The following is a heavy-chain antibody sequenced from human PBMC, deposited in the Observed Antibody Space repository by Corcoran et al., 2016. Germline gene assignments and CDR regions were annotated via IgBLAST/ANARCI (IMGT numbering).Heavy chain of an antibody. D-gene: IGHD6-19*01. J-gene: IGHJ4*02. V-gene: IGHV3-23*01. CDR1: GFTFSSYA. CDR2: ISGSGGST. Sequence: EVQLLESGGGLVQPGGSLRLSCAASGFTFSSYAMSWVRQAPGKGLEWVSAISGSGGSTYYADSVKGRFTISRDNSKNTLYLKMNSLRAEDTAVYYCAKVGGVGGWYFDYWGQGTLVTVSS. CDR3: AKVGGVGGWYFDY.